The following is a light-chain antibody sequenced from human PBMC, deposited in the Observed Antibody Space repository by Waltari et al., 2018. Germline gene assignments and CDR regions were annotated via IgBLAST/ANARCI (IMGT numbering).Light chain of an antibody. J-gene: IGLJ2*01. CDR1: SSNIGSNT. CDR3: AAWDDRLNGVL. CDR2: SNN. Sequence: QSVLTQPPSASGTPGQRVTISCSGRSSNIGSNTVHWYQQPPGTAPKLLIYSNNQRPSGVPDRFSGSRSGASASLASSGLQSEDETEYYCAAWDDRLNGVLFGGGTKLTVL. V-gene: IGLV1-44*01.